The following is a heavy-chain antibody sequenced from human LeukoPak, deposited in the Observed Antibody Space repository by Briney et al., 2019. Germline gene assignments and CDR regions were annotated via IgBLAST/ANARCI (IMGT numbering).Heavy chain of an antibody. CDR2: VYYSGKT. V-gene: IGHV4-39*02. J-gene: IGHJ4*02. CDR1: GGSISRSYYY. D-gene: IGHD3-9*01. Sequence: PSETLSLTCTVSGGSISRSYYYWGWIRQPPGKGLEWVGSVYYSGKTFYSPSLESRVTISVDTSKNHFSLKLSSVTAADTAVYYCARFSGDILTGYYYFDYWGQGTLVTVSS. CDR3: ARFSGDILTGYYYFDY.